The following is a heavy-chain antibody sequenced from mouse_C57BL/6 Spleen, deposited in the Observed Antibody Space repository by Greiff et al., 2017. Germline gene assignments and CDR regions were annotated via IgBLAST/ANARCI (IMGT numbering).Heavy chain of an antibody. CDR3: ASYYGSSPGAMDY. V-gene: IGHV1-69*01. CDR2: IDPSDSYT. Sequence: VQLQQPGAELVMPGASVKLSCKASGYTFTSYWMHWVKQRPGQGLEWIGEIDPSDSYTNYNQKFKGKSTLTVDKSSSTAYMQLSSLTSEDSAVYDCASYYGSSPGAMDYWGQGTSVTVSS. CDR1: GYTFTSYW. J-gene: IGHJ4*01. D-gene: IGHD1-1*01.